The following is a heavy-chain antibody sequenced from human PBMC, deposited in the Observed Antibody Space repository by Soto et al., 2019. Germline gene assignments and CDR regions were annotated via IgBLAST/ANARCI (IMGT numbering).Heavy chain of an antibody. CDR2: ISGTGGAT. Sequence: GGSLRLSCAASGFTFSSYTRTWVRQAPGKGLEWVSLISGTGGATYYADSVKGRFTISRDNSKNTLFLQMNSLRAEDTALYYCAKKLSYGSSWYYFDNWGQGTLVTVSS. CDR3: AKKLSYGSSWYYFDN. J-gene: IGHJ4*02. V-gene: IGHV3-23*01. CDR1: GFTFSSYT. D-gene: IGHD6-13*01.